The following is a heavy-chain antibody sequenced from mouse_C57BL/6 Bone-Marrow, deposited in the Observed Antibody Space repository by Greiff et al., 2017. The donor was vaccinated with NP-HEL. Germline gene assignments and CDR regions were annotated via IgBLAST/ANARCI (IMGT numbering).Heavy chain of an antibody. J-gene: IGHJ2*01. D-gene: IGHD1-1*01. CDR2: IFPGSGST. CDR3: AREILRYYGSSPDY. CDR1: GYTFTDYY. Sequence: VKLVESGPELVKPGASVKISCKASGYTFTDYYINWVKQRPGQGLEWIGWIFPGSGSTYYNEKFKGKATLTVDKSSSTAYMLLSSLTSEDSAVYFCAREILRYYGSSPDYWGQGTTLTVSS. V-gene: IGHV1-75*01.